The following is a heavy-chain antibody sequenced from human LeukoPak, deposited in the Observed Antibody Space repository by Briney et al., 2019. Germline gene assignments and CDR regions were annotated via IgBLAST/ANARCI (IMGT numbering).Heavy chain of an antibody. D-gene: IGHD3-22*01. CDR2: IYYSGNT. Sequence: SETLSLTCTVSGGSISSGDYSWSWIRQHPGKGLEWIGYIYYSGNTYYNPSLKSRLTISVDTSKNEFYLKLSSVTAADTAVYYCARQSGYYYDSSGYGPFDYWGQGTLVTVSS. V-gene: IGHV4-31*03. J-gene: IGHJ4*02. CDR3: ARQSGYYYDSSGYGPFDY. CDR1: GGSISSGDYS.